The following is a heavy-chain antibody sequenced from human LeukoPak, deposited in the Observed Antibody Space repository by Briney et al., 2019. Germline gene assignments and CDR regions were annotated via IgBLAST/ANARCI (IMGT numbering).Heavy chain of an antibody. V-gene: IGHV3-23*01. J-gene: IGHJ4*02. CDR1: GFTFSTYG. CDR2: ISGSGGST. D-gene: IGHD2-2*01. Sequence: GGSLRLSCAASGFTFSTYGMSWVRQAPGKGLEWVSAISGSGGSTYYADSVKGRFTISRDNSKNTLYLQMNSLRDEDTAEYYCAKTLGSGAIFPYSWGQGTLVTVSS. CDR3: AKTLGSGAIFPYS.